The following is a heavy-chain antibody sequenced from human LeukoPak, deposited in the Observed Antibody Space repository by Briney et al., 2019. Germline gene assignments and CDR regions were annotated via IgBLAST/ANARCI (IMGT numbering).Heavy chain of an antibody. V-gene: IGHV3-48*03. CDR3: ARGGGSSWCLDC. Sequence: GGSLRLSCAASGFTFSSYKMNWVRQAPGKGLEWVSYISTSDTTIYYADSVKGRFTISRDNAKSSLYLQMNSLRVEDTAVYYCARGGGSSWCLDCWGQGTLVTVSS. CDR2: ISTSDTTI. CDR1: GFTFSSYK. J-gene: IGHJ4*02. D-gene: IGHD6-13*01.